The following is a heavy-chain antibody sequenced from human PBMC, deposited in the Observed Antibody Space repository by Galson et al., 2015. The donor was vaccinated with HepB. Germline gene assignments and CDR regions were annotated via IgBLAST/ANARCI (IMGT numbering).Heavy chain of an antibody. V-gene: IGHV3-30*18. CDR3: AKGDKLGWSTHDAFHI. CDR2: ISYDGSHQ. J-gene: IGHJ3*02. D-gene: IGHD6-19*01. Sequence: SLRLSCAASGFGFSRYGMDWVRQAPGQGLEWVAVISYDGSHQYYGDSVKGRFTISRDNSKSTLFLQMNSLRAEDTAVYYCAKGDKLGWSTHDAFHIWGQGTVVTVSS. CDR1: GFGFSRYG.